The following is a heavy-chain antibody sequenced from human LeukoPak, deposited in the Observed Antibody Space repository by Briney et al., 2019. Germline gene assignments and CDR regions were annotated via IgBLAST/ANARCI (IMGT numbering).Heavy chain of an antibody. D-gene: IGHD2-21*02. J-gene: IGHJ5*02. V-gene: IGHV3-43*02. CDR2: ISGDGGST. Sequence: AGGSLRLSCAASGFTFDDYAMHWVRQAPGKGLEWVSLISGDGGSTYYADSVKGRFTISRDNGKNSLYLQMNSLRTEDTALYYCAKDSRSRDGFDPWGQGTLVTVSS. CDR1: GFTFDDYA. CDR3: AKDSRSRDGFDP.